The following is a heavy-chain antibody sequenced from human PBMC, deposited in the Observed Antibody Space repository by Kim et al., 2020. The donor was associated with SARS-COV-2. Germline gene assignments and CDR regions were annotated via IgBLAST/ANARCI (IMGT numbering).Heavy chain of an antibody. D-gene: IGHD3-3*01. J-gene: IGHJ4*02. CDR3: ARTPIEYDFWSGYSGIGSSFFDY. CDR1: GGSISSYY. CDR2: IYYSGST. Sequence: SETLSLTCTVSGGSISSYYWSWIRQPPGKGLEWIGYIYYSGSTNYNPSLKSRVTISVDTSKNQFSLKLSSVTAADTAVYYCARTPIEYDFWSGYSGIGSSFFDYWGQGTLVTVSS. V-gene: IGHV4-59*08.